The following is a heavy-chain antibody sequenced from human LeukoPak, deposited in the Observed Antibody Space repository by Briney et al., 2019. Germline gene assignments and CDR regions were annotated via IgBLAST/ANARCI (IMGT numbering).Heavy chain of an antibody. J-gene: IGHJ4*02. CDR3: ARVSGPGMNEYYHL. D-gene: IGHD2-2*01. V-gene: IGHV3-74*01. CDR1: GFTFSGAW. CDR2: IIDDGSST. Sequence: GGSLRLSCAASGFTFSGAWMHRVRQAPGKGLMWVSRIIDDGSSTRHADSVKGRFTISRDNAKNTLYLQMNSLRAEDTAVYYCARVSGPGMNEYYHLWGQGTLVTVSS.